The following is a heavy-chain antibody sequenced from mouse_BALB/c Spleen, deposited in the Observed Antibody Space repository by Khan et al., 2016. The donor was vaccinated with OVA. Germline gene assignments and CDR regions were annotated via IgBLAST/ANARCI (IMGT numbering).Heavy chain of an antibody. D-gene: IGHD1-1*01. CDR2: ISYSGGT. CDR3: ARGNYYGYYFDY. V-gene: IGHV3-2*02. CDR1: GYSITSGYA. Sequence: EVQLVESGPGLVKPSQSLSLTCTVTGYSITSGYAWNWIRKFPGNKLEWMGYISYSGGTSYNPSLKSRISITRDTSKNQFFLQLNSVTTEDTATYYCARGNYYGYYFDYWGQGTPRTVSS. J-gene: IGHJ2*01.